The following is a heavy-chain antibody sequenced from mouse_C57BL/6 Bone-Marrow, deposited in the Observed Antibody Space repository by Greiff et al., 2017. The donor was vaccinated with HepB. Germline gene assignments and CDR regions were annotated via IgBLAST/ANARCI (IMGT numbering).Heavy chain of an antibody. CDR1: GYTFTSYW. CDR3: ARTTGFSTMVTPYFDY. CDR2: IDPSDSET. J-gene: IGHJ2*01. V-gene: IGHV1-52*01. Sequence: VQLQQPGAELVRPGSSVKLSCKASGYTFTSYWMHWVKQRPIQGLEWIGNIDPSDSETHYNQKFKDKATLTVDKSSSTAYMQLSSLTSEDSAVYYCARTTGFSTMVTPYFDYLGHGTTLTVSS. D-gene: IGHD2-2*01.